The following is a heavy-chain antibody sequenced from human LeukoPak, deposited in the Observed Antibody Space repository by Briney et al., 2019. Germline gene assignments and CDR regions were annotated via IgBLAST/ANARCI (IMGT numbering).Heavy chain of an antibody. D-gene: IGHD4-17*01. CDR3: ARRYYGDYGRRPFDY. CDR1: GGSISSGSHY. J-gene: IGHJ4*02. V-gene: IGHV4-61*02. Sequence: PSETLSLTCTVSGGSISSGSHYWSWIRQPAGKGLEWIGRIYTSGSTNYNPSLKSRVTISVDTSKNQFSLKLSSVTAADTAVYYCARRYYGDYGRRPFDYWGQGTLVTVSS. CDR2: IYTSGST.